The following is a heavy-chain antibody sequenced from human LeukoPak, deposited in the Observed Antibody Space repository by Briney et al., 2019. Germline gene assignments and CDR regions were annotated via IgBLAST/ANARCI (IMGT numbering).Heavy chain of an antibody. J-gene: IGHJ4*02. CDR1: GGSISSSSYY. V-gene: IGHV4-39*01. CDR3: ARRSVEGSSFSDY. CDR2: IYYSGST. D-gene: IGHD6-6*01. Sequence: KPSETLSLTCTVSGGSISSSSYYWGWIRQPPGKGLEWVGSIYYSGSTYYNPSLKSRVTISVDTSKNQFSPKLSSVTAADTALYYCARRSVEGSSFSDYWGQGTLVTVSS.